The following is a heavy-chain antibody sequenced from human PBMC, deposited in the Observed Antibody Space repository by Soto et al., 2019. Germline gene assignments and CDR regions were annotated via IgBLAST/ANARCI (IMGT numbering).Heavy chain of an antibody. Sequence: GASVKVSCKASGHTSRNNGISWVRQAPGQGLEWMGFINGNTGATNYARKFRGRVTLTTDTFTRTVGMELRSLRSDDTAVYYCGRDEDQRHQRFIVARGQGTLVTV. V-gene: IGHV1-18*01. CDR1: GHTSRNNG. D-gene: IGHD6-25*01. J-gene: IGHJ4*02. CDR2: INGNTGAT. CDR3: GRDEDQRHQRFIVA.